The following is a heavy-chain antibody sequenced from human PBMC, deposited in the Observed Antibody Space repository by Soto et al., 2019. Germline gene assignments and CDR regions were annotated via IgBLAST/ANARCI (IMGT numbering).Heavy chain of an antibody. J-gene: IGHJ4*02. CDR1: GFTFSSYG. Sequence: GGSLRLSCAASGFTFSSYGMHWVRQAPGKGLEWVAVISYDGSNKYYADSVKGRFTISRDNSKNTLYLQMNSLRAEDTAVYYCAKEDRGFDYWGQRTLVTVSS. CDR2: ISYDGSNK. CDR3: AKEDRGFDY. D-gene: IGHD2-15*01. V-gene: IGHV3-30*18.